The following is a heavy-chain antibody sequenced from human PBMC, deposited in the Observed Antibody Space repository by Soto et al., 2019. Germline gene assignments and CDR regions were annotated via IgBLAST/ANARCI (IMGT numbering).Heavy chain of an antibody. CDR2: IWYDGSNK. D-gene: IGHD6-6*01. V-gene: IGHV3-33*01. CDR1: GFTFSSYG. CDR3: ARAPDGPTRIAARQSDDYYYYYGMDV. J-gene: IGHJ6*02. Sequence: GGSLRLSCAASGFTFSSYGMHWVRQAPGKGLEWVAVIWYDGSNKYYADSVKGRFTISRDNSKNTLYLQMNSLRAEDTAVYYCARAPDGPTRIAARQSDDYYYYYGMDVWGQGTTVTVSS.